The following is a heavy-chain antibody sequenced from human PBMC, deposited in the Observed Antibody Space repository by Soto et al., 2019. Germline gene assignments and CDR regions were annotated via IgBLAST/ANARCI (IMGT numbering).Heavy chain of an antibody. CDR2: ISAYNGNT. Sequence: QVQLVQSGAEVKKPGASVKVSCKASGYTFTSYGISWVRQAPGQGLEWMGWISAYNGNTNYAQKLQGRVTMTTDTSTSTAYMELSSLRSDDTAVDYCARSGCSGGSCYSYYFDYWGQGTLVTVSS. CDR1: GYTFTSYG. V-gene: IGHV1-18*01. D-gene: IGHD2-15*01. J-gene: IGHJ4*02. CDR3: ARSGCSGGSCYSYYFDY.